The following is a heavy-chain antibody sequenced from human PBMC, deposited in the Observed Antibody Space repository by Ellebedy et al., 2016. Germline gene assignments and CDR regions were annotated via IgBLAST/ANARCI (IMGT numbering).Heavy chain of an antibody. CDR1: GFTVSSNY. J-gene: IGHJ3*02. Sequence: GESLKISXAASGFTVSSNYMSWVRQAPGKGLEWVSVIYSGGSTYYADSVKGRFTISRDNSKNTLYLQMNSLRAEDTAVYYCASTIFGVVIHDAFDIWGQGTMVTVSS. CDR2: IYSGGST. D-gene: IGHD3-3*01. V-gene: IGHV3-53*01. CDR3: ASTIFGVVIHDAFDI.